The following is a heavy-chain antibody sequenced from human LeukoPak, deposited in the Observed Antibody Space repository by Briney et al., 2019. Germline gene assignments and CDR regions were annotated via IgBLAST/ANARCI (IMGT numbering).Heavy chain of an antibody. CDR1: GGSFSGYY. CDR3: ARGRGVITKEKPNAQFDY. D-gene: IGHD2-21*01. J-gene: IGHJ4*02. V-gene: IGHV4-34*01. CDR2: INHSGST. Sequence: SETLSLTCAVYGGSFSGYYWSWIRQPPGKGLEWIGEINHSGSTNYNPSLKSRVTLSVDTSKNKLFLKLSSVAAADTAVYYCARGRGVITKEKPNAQFDYWGQGTLVTVSS.